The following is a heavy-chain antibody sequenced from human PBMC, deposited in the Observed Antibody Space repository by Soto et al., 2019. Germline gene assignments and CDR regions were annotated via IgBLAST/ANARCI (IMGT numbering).Heavy chain of an antibody. CDR3: ARHYGYAVFDY. V-gene: IGHV4-30-2*05. CDR1: GGSISSGGYS. CDR2: IYHSGNT. J-gene: IGHJ4*02. D-gene: IGHD3-16*01. Sequence: KPSETLSLTCAVSGGSISSGGYSWSWIRQPPGKGLEWIGYIYHSGNTKYNPSLKSRVTISLDTSKNQFSLKLNSVTAADTAVYYCARHYGYAVFDYWGQGTLVTVSS.